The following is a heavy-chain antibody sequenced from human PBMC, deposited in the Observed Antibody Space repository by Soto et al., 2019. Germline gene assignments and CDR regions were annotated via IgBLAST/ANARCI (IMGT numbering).Heavy chain of an antibody. V-gene: IGHV3-15*07. J-gene: IGHJ4*02. CDR2: IKSKTDGGTT. D-gene: IGHD3-22*01. CDR1: GFTFRNAR. Sequence: GGAPRLSCAASGFTFRNARMNWGRQAPGEGLEWVGRIKSKTDGGTTDYAAPVKGRFTISRDDSKNTLYLQMNSLKTEDTAVYYCTTDPVTMIVVVPSSGWGQGTLVTVSS. CDR3: TTDPVTMIVVVPSSG.